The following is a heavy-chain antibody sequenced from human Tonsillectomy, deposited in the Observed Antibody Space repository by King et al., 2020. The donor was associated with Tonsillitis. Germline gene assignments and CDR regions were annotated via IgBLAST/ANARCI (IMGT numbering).Heavy chain of an antibody. V-gene: IGHV7-4-1*04. Sequence: VQLVQSGSELMKPGASVKVSCQASGYTFTRYGLNWVRQAPGQGLEWMGWINTKTGNPMYAQGLTGRFVFSLDTSVAMAYLQISSLKAEDTAVYYCSRDQEFLEYCRGASCYSDYWGQGTLVTVSS. CDR3: SRDQEFLEYCRGASCYSDY. J-gene: IGHJ4*02. CDR1: GYTFTRYG. CDR2: INTKTGNP. D-gene: IGHD2-15*01.